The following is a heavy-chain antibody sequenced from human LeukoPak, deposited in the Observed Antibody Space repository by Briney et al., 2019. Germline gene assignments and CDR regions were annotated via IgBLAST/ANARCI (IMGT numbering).Heavy chain of an antibody. Sequence: ASVKVSCKASGGTFSSYAISWVRQAPGQGLEWMGRIIPILGIANYAQKFQGRVTITADKSTSTAYMELSSLRSEDTAVYYCARDLENCSGGSCYSNWFDPWGQGTLVTVSS. V-gene: IGHV1-69*04. D-gene: IGHD2-15*01. CDR2: IIPILGIA. J-gene: IGHJ5*02. CDR3: ARDLENCSGGSCYSNWFDP. CDR1: GGTFSSYA.